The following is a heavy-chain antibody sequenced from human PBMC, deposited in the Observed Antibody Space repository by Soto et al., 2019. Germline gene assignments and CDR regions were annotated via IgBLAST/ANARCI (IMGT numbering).Heavy chain of an antibody. D-gene: IGHD5-12*01. Sequence: SETLSLTCTVSGGSISSYYWSWIRQPPGKGLEWIGYIYYSGSTNYNPSLKSRVTISVDTSKNQFSLKLSPVTAADTAVYYCARDREATTYYFDYWGQGTLVTVSS. V-gene: IGHV4-59*01. CDR2: IYYSGST. CDR3: ARDREATTYYFDY. CDR1: GGSISSYY. J-gene: IGHJ4*02.